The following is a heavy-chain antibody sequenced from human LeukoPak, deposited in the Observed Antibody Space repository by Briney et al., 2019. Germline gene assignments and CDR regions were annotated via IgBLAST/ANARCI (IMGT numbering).Heavy chain of an antibody. CDR2: VNHSGST. V-gene: IGHV4-34*01. CDR3: ARGTHSSGWYRYNWFDP. D-gene: IGHD6-19*01. Sequence: SETLSLTCAVYGGSFSGYYWSWIRQPPGKGLERIGEVNHSGSTNYNPSLKSRATISVDTSKNQFSLKLSSVTAADTAVYYCARGTHSSGWYRYNWFDPWGQGTLVTVSS. CDR1: GGSFSGYY. J-gene: IGHJ5*02.